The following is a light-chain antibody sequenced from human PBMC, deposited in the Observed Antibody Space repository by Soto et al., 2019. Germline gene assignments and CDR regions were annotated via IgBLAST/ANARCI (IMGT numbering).Light chain of an antibody. J-gene: IGKJ1*01. CDR3: QQYGSSPST. Sequence: EIVLTQSPATLSLSPGERATLSCRASQSVSRYLAWYQQKPGQAPRLLIYDASSRATGIPDRFSGSGSGTDFTLTISRLEPEDFAVYYCQQYGSSPSTFGQETKVDI. V-gene: IGKV3-20*01. CDR1: QSVSRY. CDR2: DAS.